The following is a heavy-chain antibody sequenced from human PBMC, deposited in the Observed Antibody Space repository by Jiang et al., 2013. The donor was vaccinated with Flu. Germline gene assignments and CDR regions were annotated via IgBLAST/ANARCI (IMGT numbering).Heavy chain of an antibody. CDR2: ISGSGGST. CDR3: AKDTRDYVWGSYRTDSPFGY. D-gene: IGHD3-16*02. Sequence: QLLESGGGLVQPGGSLRLSCAASGFTFSSYAMSWVRQAPGKGLEWVSAISGSGGSTYYADSVKGRFTISRDNSKNTLYLQMNSLRAEDTAVYYCAKDTRDYVWGSYRTDSPFGYWGQGTLVTVSS. CDR1: GFTFSSYA. V-gene: IGHV3-23*01. J-gene: IGHJ4*02.